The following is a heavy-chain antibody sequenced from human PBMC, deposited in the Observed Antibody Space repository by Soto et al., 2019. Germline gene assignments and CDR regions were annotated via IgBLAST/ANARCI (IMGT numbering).Heavy chain of an antibody. Sequence: QVQLVESGGGLVKPGGSLRLSCAASGFSLSDYYMGWIRQAPGKGLEWISFISNSDNTIYYADSMKGRFTISRGNAENSLFLQMTSLRVEDTAVYYCATYGGYVRSLDYWGQGTLVTVSS. D-gene: IGHD5-12*01. J-gene: IGHJ4*02. CDR1: GFSLSDYY. CDR2: ISNSDNTI. CDR3: ATYGGYVRSLDY. V-gene: IGHV3-11*01.